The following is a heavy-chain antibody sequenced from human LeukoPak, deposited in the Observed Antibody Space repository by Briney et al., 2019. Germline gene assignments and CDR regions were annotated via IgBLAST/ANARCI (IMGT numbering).Heavy chain of an antibody. CDR3: AKVSLNMVNDAFDI. Sequence: GGSLRLSCAASGFTFSSYGMHWVRQAPDKGLEWVAFIRYDGSRKYYADSVKGRFTISRDNSKNTLYLQMNGLRAEDTAMYYCAKVSLNMVNDAFDIWGQGTMVSVSS. CDR2: IRYDGSRK. CDR1: GFTFSSYG. V-gene: IGHV3-30*02. D-gene: IGHD4/OR15-4a*01. J-gene: IGHJ3*02.